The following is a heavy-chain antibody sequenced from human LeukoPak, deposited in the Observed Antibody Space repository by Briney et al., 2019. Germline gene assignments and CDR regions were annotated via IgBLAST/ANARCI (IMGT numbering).Heavy chain of an antibody. V-gene: IGHV5-51*01. J-gene: IGHJ4*02. Sequence: GESLKISCKGSGYSFTGYWIGWVRQMPGKGLEWMGIIYPGDSDTRYSPSFQGQVTISADKSISTAYLQWSSLKASDTAMYYCARVLWFGELLGGYFDYWGQGTLVTVSS. D-gene: IGHD3-10*01. CDR2: IYPGDSDT. CDR3: ARVLWFGELLGGYFDY. CDR1: GYSFTGYW.